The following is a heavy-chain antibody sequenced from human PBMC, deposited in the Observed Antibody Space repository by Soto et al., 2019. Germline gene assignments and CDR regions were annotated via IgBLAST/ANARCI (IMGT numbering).Heavy chain of an antibody. Sequence: QVHLQESGPGLVKPSQTLSLTCTVSGGSISSGGYYWSWIRQHPGKGLEWIGYIYYSGTTYYNPSRKGRVTMSVGTSRNQFSRKRSSVTAADTAVCYCARSVCPWGQGALGTGSS. J-gene: IGHJ5*02. CDR2: IYYSGTT. CDR1: GGSISSGGYY. CDR3: ARSVCP. V-gene: IGHV4-31*03.